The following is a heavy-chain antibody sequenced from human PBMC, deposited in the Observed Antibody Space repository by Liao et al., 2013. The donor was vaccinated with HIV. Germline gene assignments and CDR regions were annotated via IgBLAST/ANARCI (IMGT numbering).Heavy chain of an antibody. CDR1: GGSFSGYY. Sequence: QVQLQQWGAGLLKPSETLSLTCAVYGGSFSGYYWSWIRQPPGKGLEWIGEINHSGSTNYNPSLKSRVTISVDTSKDQFSLKLSSVTAADTAVYYCARFTHLQLIHSGSYYRKARAFDIWGQGTMVTVSS. CDR3: ARFTHLQLIHSGSYYRKARAFDI. J-gene: IGHJ3*02. V-gene: IGHV4-34*01. CDR2: INHSGST. D-gene: IGHD1-26*01.